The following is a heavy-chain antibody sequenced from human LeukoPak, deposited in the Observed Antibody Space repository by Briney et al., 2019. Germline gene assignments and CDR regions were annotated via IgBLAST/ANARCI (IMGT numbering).Heavy chain of an antibody. V-gene: IGHV3-30*03. CDR3: AGTGESYHPIFGY. J-gene: IGHJ4*02. D-gene: IGHD1-26*01. CDR1: GFTFSSYW. CDR2: VSYDGSNK. Sequence: GGSLRLSCAASGFTFSSYWMSWVRQAPGKGLEWVAVVSYDGSNKYYADSVKGRFTISRDNSKNTLYLQMNSLRAEDTAVYYCAGTGESYHPIFGYWGQGTLVTVSS.